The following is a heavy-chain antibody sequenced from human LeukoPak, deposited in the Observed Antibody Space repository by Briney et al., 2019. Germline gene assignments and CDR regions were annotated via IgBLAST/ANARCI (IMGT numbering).Heavy chain of an antibody. CDR3: ASVSVWELATHTGGSFDY. V-gene: IGHV4-30-4*01. Sequence: PSETLSLTCTVSGGLISRIEYYWGWVRQSPVEGLEWLGHIYHTGTTLYSPHLNNRLTVSVDSSKNQFSLTLNSVTAADTAVYYCASVSVWELATHTGGSFDYWGRGILVTVSS. CDR2: IYHTGTT. D-gene: IGHD1-26*01. J-gene: IGHJ4*02. CDR1: GGLISRIEYY.